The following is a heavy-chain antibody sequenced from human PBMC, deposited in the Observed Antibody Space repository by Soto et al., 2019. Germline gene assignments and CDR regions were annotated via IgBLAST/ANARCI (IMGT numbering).Heavy chain of an antibody. D-gene: IGHD3-22*01. Sequence: SETLSLTCTVSGGSISSRSYYWGWIRQPPGKGLEWIGSIYYSGSTYYNPSLKRRVTISVDTSKNQFSLRLSSVTAADTAVYYCARQLRDYYDSSGYSWFDPWGQGTLVTVSS. CDR1: GGSISSRSYY. CDR3: ARQLRDYYDSSGYSWFDP. J-gene: IGHJ5*02. CDR2: IYYSGST. V-gene: IGHV4-39*01.